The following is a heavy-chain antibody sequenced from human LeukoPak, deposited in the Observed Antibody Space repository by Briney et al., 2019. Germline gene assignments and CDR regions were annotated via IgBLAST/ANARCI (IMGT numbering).Heavy chain of an antibody. D-gene: IGHD6-13*01. CDR3: ARAADSSSWVFDY. CDR1: GFTFSSYA. CDR2: ISYDGSNK. Sequence: TGGSLRLSCAASGFTFSSYAMHWVRQAPGKGLEWVAVISYDGSNKYYADSVEGRFTISRDNSKNTLYLQMNSLRAEDTAVYYCARAADSSSWVFDYWGQGTLVTVSS. J-gene: IGHJ4*02. V-gene: IGHV3-30-3*01.